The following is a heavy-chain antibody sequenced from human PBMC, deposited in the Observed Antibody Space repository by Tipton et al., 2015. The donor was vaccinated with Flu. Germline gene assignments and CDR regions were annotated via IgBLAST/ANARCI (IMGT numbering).Heavy chain of an antibody. CDR2: IYSSGTT. Sequence: TLSLTCTVSGDSISSGGHYWSWIRQPPGKGLEWIGYIYSSGTTHYNPSLKSRVTISLDTPKNHFSLKLSSVTAADTAVYYCARKYCSGGSCYHFDYWGQGTLVTGSS. J-gene: IGHJ4*02. D-gene: IGHD2-15*01. CDR1: GDSISSGGHY. CDR3: ARKYCSGGSCYHFDY. V-gene: IGHV4-31*03.